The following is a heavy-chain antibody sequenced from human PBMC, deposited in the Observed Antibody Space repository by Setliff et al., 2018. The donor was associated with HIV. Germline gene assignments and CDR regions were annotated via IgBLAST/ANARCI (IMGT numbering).Heavy chain of an antibody. CDR3: ARGRGARFLPIKIFDY. J-gene: IGHJ4*02. CDR1: GGSISSSSYY. CDR2: IYTNGRT. D-gene: IGHD3-10*01. V-gene: IGHV4-61*09. Sequence: SETLSLTCTVSGGSISSSSYYWNWIRQPAGKGLEWIGHIYTNGRTHYNPSLKSRVTISMDTSKNQFSLKLSSVTAADTAVYYCARGRGARFLPIKIFDYWAQGTLVTVSS.